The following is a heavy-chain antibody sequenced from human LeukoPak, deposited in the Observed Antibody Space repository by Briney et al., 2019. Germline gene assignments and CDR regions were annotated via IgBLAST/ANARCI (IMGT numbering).Heavy chain of an antibody. CDR1: GFTFSSFA. CDR2: IISGSST. V-gene: IGHV3-23*01. J-gene: IGHJ4*02. D-gene: IGHD3-9*01. CDR3: AMLHYDILTGYYYDY. Sequence: GGSLRLSCAASGFTFSSFAMSWVRQAPGKGLEWVSIIISGSSTYYADSVKGRFTISRDNSKNTLYMQMNSLRAEDTAVYYCAMLHYDILTGYYYDYWGQGTLVTVSS.